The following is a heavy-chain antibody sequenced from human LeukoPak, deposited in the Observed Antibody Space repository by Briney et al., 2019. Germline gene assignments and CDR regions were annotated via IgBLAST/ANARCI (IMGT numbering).Heavy chain of an antibody. CDR2: ISRSGGTI. Sequence: GGSLRLSCAASGFPFSSYEMNWVRQAPGKGLEWVSYISRSGGTIYYADSVKGRFTISRDNAKNSLYLQMNSLRAEDTAVYYCARDTVTTGVDAFDIWGQGTMVTVSS. CDR3: ARDTVTTGVDAFDI. J-gene: IGHJ3*02. CDR1: GFPFSSYE. D-gene: IGHD1-1*01. V-gene: IGHV3-48*03.